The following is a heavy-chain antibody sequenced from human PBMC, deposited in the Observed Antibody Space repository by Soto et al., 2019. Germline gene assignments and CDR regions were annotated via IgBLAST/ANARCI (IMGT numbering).Heavy chain of an antibody. CDR2: ISGSGGST. CDR3: AKDDGYSSSWYAFDI. V-gene: IGHV3-23*01. J-gene: IGHJ3*02. Sequence: GGSLRLSCAASGFTFSSYAMSWVRQAPGKGLEWVSAISGSGGSTYYAYAVKGRFTIARDNSKKTLYLQMNSLRAEDTAVYYCAKDDGYSSSWYAFDIWGQGTMVTVSS. D-gene: IGHD6-13*01. CDR1: GFTFSSYA.